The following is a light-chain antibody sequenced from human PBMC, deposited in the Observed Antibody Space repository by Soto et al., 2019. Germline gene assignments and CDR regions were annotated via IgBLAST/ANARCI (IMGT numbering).Light chain of an antibody. Sequence: DIQMTQSPSTLSASVGDRVTITYRASQSISSWLAWYQQKPGKAPNLLIYDASSLETGVPSRFSGSGSGTEFTLTISSLQPDDFATYYCQQYNNYWTFGQGTKVDIK. CDR1: QSISSW. CDR3: QQYNNYWT. V-gene: IGKV1-5*01. CDR2: DAS. J-gene: IGKJ1*01.